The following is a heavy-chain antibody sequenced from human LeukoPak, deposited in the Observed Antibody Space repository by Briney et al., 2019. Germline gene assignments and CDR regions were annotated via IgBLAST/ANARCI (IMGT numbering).Heavy chain of an antibody. V-gene: IGHV4-30-4*08. Sequence: SETLSLTCTVSGGSISSGDYYWSWIRQPPGKGLEWIGYIHYSGRTYYNPSLKSRFPISVDTSKNQFSLKLSSVTAADTAAYFCARVRSDGSGTIWGQGTMVTVSS. CDR2: IHYSGRT. CDR3: ARVRSDGSGTI. J-gene: IGHJ3*02. CDR1: GGSISSGDYY. D-gene: IGHD3-10*01.